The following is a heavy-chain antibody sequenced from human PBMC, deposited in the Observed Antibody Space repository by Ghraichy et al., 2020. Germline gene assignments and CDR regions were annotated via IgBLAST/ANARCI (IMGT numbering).Heavy chain of an antibody. J-gene: IGHJ6*02. D-gene: IGHD6-13*01. CDR2: IKQDGSEK. CDR1: GFTFSSYW. CDR3: ARVQQPLYYYYGMDV. Sequence: GGSLRLSCAASGFTFSSYWMSWVRQAPGKGLEWVANIKQDGSEKYYVDSVKGRFTISRDNAKNLLYLQMNSLRAEDTAVYYCARVQQPLYYYYGMDVWGQGTTVTVSS. V-gene: IGHV3-7*01.